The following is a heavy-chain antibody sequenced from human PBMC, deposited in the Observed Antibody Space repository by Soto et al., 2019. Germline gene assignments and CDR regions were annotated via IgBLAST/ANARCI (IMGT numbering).Heavy chain of an antibody. Sequence: PSGTLSLTCTVSRGSISGYYLSWIRQPPGKGLEWIGYIYYSGSTNYNPSLKSRVTISVDTSKNQFSLKLSSVTAADTAVYYCARVYGGYLDYWGQGTLVTVSS. D-gene: IGHD2-15*01. CDR1: RGSISGYY. CDR3: ARVYGGYLDY. J-gene: IGHJ4*02. CDR2: IYYSGST. V-gene: IGHV4-59*01.